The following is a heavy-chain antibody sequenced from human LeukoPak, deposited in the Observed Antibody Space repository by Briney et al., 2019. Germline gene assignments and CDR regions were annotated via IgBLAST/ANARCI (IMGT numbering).Heavy chain of an antibody. Sequence: PSETLSLTCTVSGGSISSGGYYWSWIRQHPGKGLEWIGYIYYSGSTYYNPSLKSRVTISVDTSKNQFSLKLSSVTAADTAVYYCARGDAGCSGTSCYWLFFPNRFDPWGQGTLVTVSS. D-gene: IGHD2-2*01. CDR1: GGSISSGGYY. CDR3: ARGDAGCSGTSCYWLFFPNRFDP. V-gene: IGHV4-31*03. J-gene: IGHJ5*02. CDR2: IYYSGST.